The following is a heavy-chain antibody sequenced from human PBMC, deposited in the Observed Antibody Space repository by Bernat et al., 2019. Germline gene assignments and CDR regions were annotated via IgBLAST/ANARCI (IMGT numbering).Heavy chain of an antibody. V-gene: IGHV3-21*01. CDR2: ISSSSSYI. CDR1: GFTFSGYS. J-gene: IGHJ4*02. Sequence: EVKRVESGGGLVKPGGSLRLSCAASGFTFSGYSMNWVRQAPGRGLEWVSSISSSSSYIYYADSVKGRFTISSDNTKNSLYLQLTSLRAEDTAVYYFPRARGWVLPASSFDYWGQRTLVPVSS. D-gene: IGHD2-2*01. CDR3: PRARGWVLPASSFDY.